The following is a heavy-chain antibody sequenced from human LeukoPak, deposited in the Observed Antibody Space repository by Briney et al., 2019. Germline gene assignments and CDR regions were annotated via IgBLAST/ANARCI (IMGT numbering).Heavy chain of an antibody. CDR2: IYTSGST. Sequence: PSETLSLTCTVSGGSISSYYWSWIRQPAGKGLEWIGRIYTSGSTNYNSSLKSRVTMSVDTSKNQFSLKLSSVTAADTAVYYCARASNGEPYYYDSSGYYHDAFDIWGQGTMVTVSS. D-gene: IGHD3-22*01. V-gene: IGHV4-4*07. CDR3: ARASNGEPYYYDSSGYYHDAFDI. J-gene: IGHJ3*02. CDR1: GGSISSYY.